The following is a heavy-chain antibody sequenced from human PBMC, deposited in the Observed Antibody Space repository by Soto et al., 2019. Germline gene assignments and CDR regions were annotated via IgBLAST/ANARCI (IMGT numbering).Heavy chain of an antibody. Sequence: SETLSLTCTVSGGSISSSSYYWGWIRQPPGKGLEWIGSIYYSGSTYYNPSLKSRVTISVDTSKNQFSLKLSSVTAADTAVYYCARQGGYDYDYYYYYMDVWGKGTTVTVSS. CDR1: GGSISSSSYY. J-gene: IGHJ6*03. V-gene: IGHV4-39*01. CDR2: IYYSGST. D-gene: IGHD5-12*01. CDR3: ARQGGYDYDYYYYYMDV.